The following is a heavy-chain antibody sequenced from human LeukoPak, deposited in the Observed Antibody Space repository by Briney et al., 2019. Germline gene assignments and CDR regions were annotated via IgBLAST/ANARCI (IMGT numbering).Heavy chain of an antibody. V-gene: IGHV4-59*01. CDR1: GGSISSYY. D-gene: IGHD3-22*01. J-gene: IGHJ4*02. CDR2: IYYSGST. CDR3: ARVSVLFPGYYCDSSGFYFDY. Sequence: PSETLSLTCTVSGGSISSYYWSWIRQPPGKGLEWIGYIYYSGSTNYNPSLKSRVTISVDTSKNQFSLKLSSVTAADTAVYYCARVSVLFPGYYCDSSGFYFDYWGQGTLVTVSS.